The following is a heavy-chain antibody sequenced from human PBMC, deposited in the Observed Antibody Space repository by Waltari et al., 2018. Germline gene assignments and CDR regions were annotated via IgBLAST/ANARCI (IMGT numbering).Heavy chain of an antibody. V-gene: IGHV3-23*04. D-gene: IGHD6-19*01. Sequence: EVQLVESGGDLVQPGGSLRLSCAASGFTFSSHAMSWVRQAPGEGLGVVSTSRDVGSSTYYADSVKGRFTISRDNSKDTLYLQMNTLRVEDTAIYYCAKDRRVQTGVGVAWWNNWFDPWGQGTLVTVSS. J-gene: IGHJ5*02. CDR3: AKDRRVQTGVGVAWWNNWFDP. CDR2: SRDVGSST. CDR1: GFTFSSHA.